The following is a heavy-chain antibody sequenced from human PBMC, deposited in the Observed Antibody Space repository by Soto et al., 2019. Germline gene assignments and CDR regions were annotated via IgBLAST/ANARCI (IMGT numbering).Heavy chain of an antibody. J-gene: IGHJ4*02. D-gene: IGHD3-16*02. CDR2: IYYSGDT. Sequence: TLSLTCTVSGGAISYGDYYWSWILHHPGKGLEWIGYIYYSGDTYYNPSLQSRVSISIDMSKSQFSLKLASVTAADTAVYYCASYVWGSYRSFDLWGQGTLVTFSA. CDR3: ASYVWGSYRSFDL. CDR1: GGAISYGDYY. V-gene: IGHV4-31*03.